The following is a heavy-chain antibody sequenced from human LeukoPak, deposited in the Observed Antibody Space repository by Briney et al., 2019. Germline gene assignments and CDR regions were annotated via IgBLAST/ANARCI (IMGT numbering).Heavy chain of an antibody. V-gene: IGHV3-30*04. CDR1: GFTFNSYA. J-gene: IGHJ1*01. Sequence: GGSLRLSCAASGFTFNSYAMHWVRQAPGKGLEWVAVISYDGSNKNYTDSVKGRFTISRDNSKNTLYLQMNSLSAEDTAVYYCARSVVTATPHYFQHWGQGTLVTVSS. CDR2: ISYDGSNK. CDR3: ARSVVTATPHYFQH. D-gene: IGHD2-21*02.